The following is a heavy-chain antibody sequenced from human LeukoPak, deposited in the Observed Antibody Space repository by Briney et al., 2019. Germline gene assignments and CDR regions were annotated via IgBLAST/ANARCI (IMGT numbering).Heavy chain of an antibody. V-gene: IGHV3-23*01. CDR3: AKEGVVPAAISDYYYYYGMDV. CDR2: ISGSGGST. D-gene: IGHD2-2*02. Sequence: PGASLRLSCAASGFTFSSYAMSWVRQAPGKGLEWVSAISGSGGSTYYADSVKGRFTISRDNSKNTLYLRMNSLRAEDTAVYYCAKEGVVPAAISDYYYYYGMDVWGQGTTVTVSS. J-gene: IGHJ6*02. CDR1: GFTFSSYA.